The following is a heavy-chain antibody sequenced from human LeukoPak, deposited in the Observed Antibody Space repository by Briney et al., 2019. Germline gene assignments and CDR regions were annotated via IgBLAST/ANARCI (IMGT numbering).Heavy chain of an antibody. CDR2: IYPGDSDT. J-gene: IGHJ5*02. CDR3: ARHRISDYDSGVSWCDP. V-gene: IGHV5-51*01. CDR1: GYSFTSYW. Sequence: KHGESLKISCKGSGYSFTSYWIGWVRQMPGKGLEWMGIIYPGDSDTRYSPSFQGQVTISADKSISTAYLQWSSLKASDTAMYYCARHRISDYDSGVSWCDPWGQGTLVTVSS. D-gene: IGHD5-12*01.